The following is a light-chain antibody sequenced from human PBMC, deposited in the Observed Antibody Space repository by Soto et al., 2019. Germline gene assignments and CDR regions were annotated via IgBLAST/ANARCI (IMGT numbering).Light chain of an antibody. Sequence: QSVLTQPASVSGSPGQTITISCTGTTSDVGGYSFVSWYRQYPGKAPKLIIYEVSNRPSGLSNRFSGSKSGNTASLTIAGLQTEDEADYYCASYTSSRAPWIFGTGTKVTVL. CDR2: EVS. V-gene: IGLV2-14*03. CDR3: ASYTSSRAPWI. J-gene: IGLJ1*01. CDR1: TSDVGGYSF.